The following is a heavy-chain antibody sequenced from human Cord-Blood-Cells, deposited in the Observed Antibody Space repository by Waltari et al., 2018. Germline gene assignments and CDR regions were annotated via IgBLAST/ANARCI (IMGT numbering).Heavy chain of an antibody. CDR2: TYYRSKWYN. CDR3: ARNFGVNFDYYYYGMDV. D-gene: IGHD3-16*01. Sequence: QVQLQQSGPGLVKPSQTLSLTCAISGDSVSSNSAAWNWIRPSPSRGLEWLGRTYYRSKWYNDYAVSVKSRITINPDTSKNQFSLQLNSVTPEDTAVYYCARNFGVNFDYYYYGMDVWGQGTTVTVSS. V-gene: IGHV6-1*01. J-gene: IGHJ6*02. CDR1: GDSVSSNSAA.